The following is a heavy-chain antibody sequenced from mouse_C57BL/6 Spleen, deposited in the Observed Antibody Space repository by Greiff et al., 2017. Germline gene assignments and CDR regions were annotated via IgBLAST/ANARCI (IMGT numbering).Heavy chain of an antibody. D-gene: IGHD4-1*01. Sequence: QVHVKQSGAELVKPGASVKLSCKASGYTFTSYWMHWVKQRPGQGLEWIGMIHPNSGSTNYNEKFKSKATLTVDKSSSTAYMQLSSLTSEDSAVYYCAKLTGTSGYYFDYWGQGTTLTVSS. CDR2: IHPNSGST. J-gene: IGHJ2*01. CDR1: GYTFTSYW. CDR3: AKLTGTSGYYFDY. V-gene: IGHV1-64*01.